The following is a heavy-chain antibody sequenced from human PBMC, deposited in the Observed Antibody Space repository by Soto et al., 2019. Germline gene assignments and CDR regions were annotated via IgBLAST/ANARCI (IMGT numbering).Heavy chain of an antibody. Sequence: GGSLRLSCAVSGVPFSTYAITWIRQAPGKGLEWVSAISRSGGRSFFAGSVKGRFTISRDNSKKTVFLQMNTLRADDTAIYYCAEDSYYDFWSGEYHAYDHAVDVWGQGTTVTVSS. CDR1: GVPFSTYA. CDR2: ISRSGGRS. V-gene: IGHV3-23*01. CDR3: AEDSYYDFWSGEYHAYDHAVDV. D-gene: IGHD3-3*01. J-gene: IGHJ6*02.